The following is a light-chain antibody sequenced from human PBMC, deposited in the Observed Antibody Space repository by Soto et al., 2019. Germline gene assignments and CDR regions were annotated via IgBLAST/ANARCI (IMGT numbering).Light chain of an antibody. CDR2: GAS. CDR3: HQYQTWPRT. J-gene: IGKJ1*01. CDR1: QTISSN. Sequence: EIVVTQSPGTLSVSPGERATLSCRASQTISSNLAWYQQKPGQAPRLLVYGASTRATGFPARFSGSGSGTEFTLTISSLQSEDVAIYYCHQYQTWPRTFGQGTKVDIK. V-gene: IGKV3-15*01.